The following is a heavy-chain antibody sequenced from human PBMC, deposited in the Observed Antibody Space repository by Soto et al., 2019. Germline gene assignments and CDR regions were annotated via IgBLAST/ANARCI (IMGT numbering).Heavy chain of an antibody. Sequence: QVQLVQSGAEVKKPGASVKVSCKASGYTFTSYYMHWVRQAPGQGLEWMGRINPSGGSTSYAQKFQGRVTMTRDTSKSTVYMELSSRRSEDPAVYYCARRIQGSSSSGRVSPWFDPWGQGTLVTVSS. CDR2: INPSGGST. CDR1: GYTFTSYY. D-gene: IGHD6-6*01. V-gene: IGHV1-46*01. J-gene: IGHJ5*02. CDR3: ARRIQGSSSSGRVSPWFDP.